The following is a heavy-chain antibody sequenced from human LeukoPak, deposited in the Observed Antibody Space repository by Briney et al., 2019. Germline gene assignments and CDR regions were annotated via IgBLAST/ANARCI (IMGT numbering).Heavy chain of an antibody. D-gene: IGHD6-19*01. V-gene: IGHV3-30*18. CDR1: GFTVSSYG. J-gene: IGHJ2*01. CDR2: ISYDGSNK. CDR3: RKDLGGGSGCYYL. Sequence: GGSLRLSCAASGFTVSSYGMHWVRQAPGKGLEWGAIISYDGSNKYYADSVQGRFTLSRDNSKNTLYLQRNSLRAEDTAVDYWRKDLGGGSGCYYLWGRGTLVTVSS.